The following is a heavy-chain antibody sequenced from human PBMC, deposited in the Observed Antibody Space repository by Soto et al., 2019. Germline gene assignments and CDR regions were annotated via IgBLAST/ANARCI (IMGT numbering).Heavy chain of an antibody. CDR1: GDTFSTYT. V-gene: IGHV1-69*12. Sequence: QVQLVQSGAEVKKPGSSVKVSCKASGDTFSTYTITWMRQAPGQGLEWMGGIIPRSATSKYAQKFQGRVTIAAGEPTSTVYMELSTRRPDGTAVYYCAREGLVLVAATVTSDYYSYAMDVWGQGTTVTVSS. J-gene: IGHJ6*02. CDR3: AREGLVLVAATVTSDYYSYAMDV. D-gene: IGHD6-25*01. CDR2: IIPRSATS.